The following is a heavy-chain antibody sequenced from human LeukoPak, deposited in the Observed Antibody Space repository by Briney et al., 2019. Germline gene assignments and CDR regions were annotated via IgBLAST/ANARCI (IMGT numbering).Heavy chain of an antibody. CDR1: GYTFSNYG. V-gene: IGHV1-2*02. CDR2: INPNSGGT. D-gene: IGHD6-13*01. Sequence: GASVKVSCKASGYTFSNYGISWVRQAPGQGLEWMGWINPNSGGTNYAQKFQGRVTMTRDTSISTAYMELSRLRSDDTAVYYCARAGYLTMTPGGYFDYWGQGTLVTVSS. CDR3: ARAGYLTMTPGGYFDY. J-gene: IGHJ4*02.